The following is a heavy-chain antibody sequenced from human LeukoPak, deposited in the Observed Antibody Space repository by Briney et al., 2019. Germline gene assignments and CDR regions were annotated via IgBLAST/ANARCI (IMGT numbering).Heavy chain of an antibody. CDR3: ARAPDYYDSSGYYPY. CDR2: IIPILGIA. CDR1: GGTFSSYA. Sequence: SVKVSCKASGGTFSSYAISWVRQAPGQGLEWMGRIIPILGIANYAQKFQGRVTITADKSTSTAYMELSSLRSEDTAVYYCARAPDYYDSSGYYPYWGQGTLVTVSS. V-gene: IGHV1-69*04. J-gene: IGHJ4*02. D-gene: IGHD3-22*01.